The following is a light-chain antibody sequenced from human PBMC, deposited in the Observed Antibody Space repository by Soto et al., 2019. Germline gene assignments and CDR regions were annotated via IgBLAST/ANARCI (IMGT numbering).Light chain of an antibody. V-gene: IGLV2-14*01. Sequence: QSALTQSASVSGSPGQSITISCTGTSSDAGNYNYVSWYQQHPGEVPKLIIFNVNNRPSGVSNRFSGSKSGNTASLTISGLQAEDEADYYCSSFTSSTTYVFGTGTKVTVL. CDR1: SSDAGNYNY. CDR2: NVN. J-gene: IGLJ1*01. CDR3: SSFTSSTTYV.